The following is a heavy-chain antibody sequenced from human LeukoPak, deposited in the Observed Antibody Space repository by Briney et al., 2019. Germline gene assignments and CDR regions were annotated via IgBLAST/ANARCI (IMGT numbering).Heavy chain of an antibody. CDR3: ATASPSRYLDY. CDR2: IYYSGST. V-gene: IGHV4-59*01. Sequence: PSETLSLTCSVSGGSISSYYWSWVRQPPGKGLEGIGYIYYSGSTNYNPSLKGRVTISVDTSNNQFSLKVSSVTAADMAVYYCATASPSRYLDYWGQGTLVTVSS. CDR1: GGSISSYY. J-gene: IGHJ4*02.